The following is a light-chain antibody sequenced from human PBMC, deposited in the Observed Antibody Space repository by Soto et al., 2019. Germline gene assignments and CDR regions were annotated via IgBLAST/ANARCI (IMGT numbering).Light chain of an antibody. CDR1: SSDVGSYNL. CDR3: CSYAGVNTFYV. CDR2: GVS. V-gene: IGLV2-23*02. J-gene: IGLJ1*01. Sequence: QSALTQPASVSGSPGQSITISSTGTSSDVGSYNLVSWYQQHPGKAPKLMIYGVSKRPSGVSDRFSGSKSGDTASLTISGLQAEDEADYYCCSYAGVNTFYVCGTGTKVTV.